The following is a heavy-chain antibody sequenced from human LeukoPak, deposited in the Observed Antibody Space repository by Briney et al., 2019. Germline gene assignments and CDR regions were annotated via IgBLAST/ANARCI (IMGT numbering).Heavy chain of an antibody. CDR1: GGSISSGGYY. CDR2: IYYSGST. CDR3: ARGDRYGGNSGGANDY. Sequence: SQTLSLTCTVSGGSISSGGYYWSWIHQHPGKGLEWIGYIYYSGSTYYNPSLKSRVTISVDTSKNQFSLKLSSVTAADTAVYYCARGDRYGGNSGGANDYWGQGTLVTVSS. J-gene: IGHJ4*02. D-gene: IGHD4-23*01. V-gene: IGHV4-31*03.